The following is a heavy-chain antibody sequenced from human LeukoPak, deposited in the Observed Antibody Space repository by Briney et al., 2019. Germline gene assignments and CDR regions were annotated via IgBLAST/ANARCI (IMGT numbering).Heavy chain of an antibody. J-gene: IGHJ4*02. CDR3: ARAFGSYQYYFDY. CDR2: MYYSGNT. D-gene: IGHD1-26*01. Sequence: PSETLSLTCTVSGGSISSYYWSWIRQPPGKGLEWIGSMYYSGNTYYNPSLESRVTMSVDTSKNQFSLKLSSVTAADTAVYYCARAFGSYQYYFDYWGQGTLVTVSS. V-gene: IGHV4-59*12. CDR1: GGSISSYY.